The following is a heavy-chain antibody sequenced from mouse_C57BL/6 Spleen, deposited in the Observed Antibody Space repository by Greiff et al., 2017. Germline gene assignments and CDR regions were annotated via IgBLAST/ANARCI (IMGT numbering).Heavy chain of an antibody. CDR1: GYTFTSYW. CDR2: IDPNSGGT. V-gene: IGHV1-72*01. Sequence: QVQLKQPGAELVKPGASVKLSCKASGYTFTSYWMHWVKQRPGRGLEWIGRIDPNSGGTKYNEEFKSKATLTVDKPSSTAYMQLSSLTSEDSAVYYCARSGDGYSPYAMDYWGQGTSVTVSS. J-gene: IGHJ4*01. D-gene: IGHD2-3*01. CDR3: ARSGDGYSPYAMDY.